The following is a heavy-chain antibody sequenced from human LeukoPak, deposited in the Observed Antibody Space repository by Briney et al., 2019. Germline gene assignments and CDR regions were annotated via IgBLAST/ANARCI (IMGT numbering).Heavy chain of an antibody. Sequence: SQTLSLTCAISGDSVSSNSAAWNWIRQSPSRGLEWLGRTYYRSKWYNDYAVSVKSRITINPDTSKNQFSLQLNSVTPEDTAVYYCARRVGRYFGERAYYYNYMDVWDKGTTVTISS. CDR1: GDSVSSNSAA. CDR3: ARRVGRYFGERAYYYNYMDV. V-gene: IGHV6-1*01. J-gene: IGHJ6*03. D-gene: IGHD3-10*01. CDR2: TYYRSKWYN.